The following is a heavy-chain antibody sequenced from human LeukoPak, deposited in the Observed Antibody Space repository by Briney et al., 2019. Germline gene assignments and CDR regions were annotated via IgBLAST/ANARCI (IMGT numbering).Heavy chain of an antibody. D-gene: IGHD4-11*01. CDR1: GGTFSSYA. CDR3: ARDFHSNFDC. J-gene: IGHJ4*02. CDR2: IIPIFGTA. V-gene: IGHV1-69*01. Sequence: ASVKVSCKASGGTFSSYAISWVRQAPGQGLEWMGGIIPIFGTANYAQKFQGRVTITADESTSTAYMELSSLRSEDTAVYYCARDFHSNFDCWGQGTLVTVSS.